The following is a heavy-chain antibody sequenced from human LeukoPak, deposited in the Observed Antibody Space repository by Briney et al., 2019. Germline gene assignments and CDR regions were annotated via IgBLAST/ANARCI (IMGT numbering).Heavy chain of an antibody. D-gene: IGHD3-10*01. CDR2: ISAYNGNT. J-gene: IGHJ4*02. V-gene: IGHV1-18*01. Sequence: ASVKDSCKASGYTFTSYGISWVRPAPGQGLEWMGWISAYNGNTNYAQKLQGRVTMTTDTSTSTAYMELRSLRSDDTAVYYCARVRSYGSGSYSYYFDYWGQGTLVTVSS. CDR1: GYTFTSYG. CDR3: ARVRSYGSGSYSYYFDY.